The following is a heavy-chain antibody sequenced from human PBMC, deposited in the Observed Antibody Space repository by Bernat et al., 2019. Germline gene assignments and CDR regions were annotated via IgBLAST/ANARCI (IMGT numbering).Heavy chain of an antibody. D-gene: IGHD3-9*01. CDR2: ISGSGGST. CDR1: GFTFSSYA. CDR3: AKGGDILAGYAPLFDY. Sequence: EVQLLESGGGLVQPGGSLRLSCAASGFTFSSYAMSWVRQAPGKGLEWVSAISGSGGSTYYADSVKGRFTISRDNSKNTLYLQMNSLRAEDTAVYYCAKGGDILAGYAPLFDYWGQGTLVTVSS. J-gene: IGHJ4*02. V-gene: IGHV3-23*01.